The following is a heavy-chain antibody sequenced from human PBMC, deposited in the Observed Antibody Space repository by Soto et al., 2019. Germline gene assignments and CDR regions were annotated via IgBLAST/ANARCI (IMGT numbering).Heavy chain of an antibody. V-gene: IGHV4-59*01. CDR1: GGSISSYY. J-gene: IGHJ4*02. CDR2: IYYSGST. D-gene: IGHD6-19*01. Sequence: SETLSLTCTVSGGSISSYYWSWIRQPPGKGLEWIGYIYYSGSTNYNPSLKSRVTISVDTSKNQFSLKLSSVTAADTAVYYCARDLREASGVAGFDYWGQGTLVTVSS. CDR3: ARDLREASGVAGFDY.